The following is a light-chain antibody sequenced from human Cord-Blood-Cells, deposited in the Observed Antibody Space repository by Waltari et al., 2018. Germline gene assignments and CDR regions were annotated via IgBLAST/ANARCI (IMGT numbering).Light chain of an antibody. CDR2: DAS. J-gene: IGKJ1*01. CDR3: QQRSNWPPT. CDR1: QSVSSY. V-gene: IGKV3-11*01. Sequence: EIVLTQSPATLSLSPGERATLSCRASQSVSSYLAWYQQKPGQAPRLLIYDASNRATGSPARFSGSGSGTDFTLTIGSLEPEDFAVYYCQQRSNWPPTFGQGTKVESK.